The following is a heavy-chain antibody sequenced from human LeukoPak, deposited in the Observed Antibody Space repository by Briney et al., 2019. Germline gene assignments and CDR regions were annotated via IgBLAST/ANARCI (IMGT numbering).Heavy chain of an antibody. CDR2: MNPNSGNT. CDR1: GYTFTSYN. CDR3: ARVIGSYGDYWFDP. D-gene: IGHD4-17*01. Sequence: ASVKVSCKASGYTFTSYNINWVRQATGQGLEWMGWMNPNSGNTGYAQKFQGRVTMTRNTSISTAYMELSSLRSEDTAVYYCARVIGSYGDYWFDPWGQGTLVTVSS. V-gene: IGHV1-8*01. J-gene: IGHJ5*02.